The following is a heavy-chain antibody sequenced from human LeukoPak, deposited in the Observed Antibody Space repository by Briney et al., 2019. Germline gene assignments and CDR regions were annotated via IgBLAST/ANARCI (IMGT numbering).Heavy chain of an antibody. V-gene: IGHV1-18*01. CDR3: ARSDPVRGVINLAYYYYYGMDV. Sequence: GASVTVSCKASGYTFNNYGISWVRQAPGQGLEWMGWISAYNGNTNYAQEFQGRVTITRDTSISTTYMELSRLRSDDTAVYYFARSDPVRGVINLAYYYYYGMDVWGQGTTVTVSS. J-gene: IGHJ6*02. CDR2: ISAYNGNT. D-gene: IGHD3-10*01. CDR1: GYTFNNYG.